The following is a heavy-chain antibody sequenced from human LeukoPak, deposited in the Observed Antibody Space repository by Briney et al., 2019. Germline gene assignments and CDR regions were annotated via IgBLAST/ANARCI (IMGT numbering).Heavy chain of an antibody. Sequence: SETLSLTCTVSGGSISSSSYYWGWIRQPPGKGLEWIGSIYYSGSTYYNPSLKSRVTISVDTSKNQFSLKLSSVSAADTAVYYCARVDGSGRPDYWGQGTLVTVSS. CDR3: ARVDGSGRPDY. CDR2: IYYSGST. CDR1: GGSISSSSYY. D-gene: IGHD3-10*01. J-gene: IGHJ4*02. V-gene: IGHV4-39*07.